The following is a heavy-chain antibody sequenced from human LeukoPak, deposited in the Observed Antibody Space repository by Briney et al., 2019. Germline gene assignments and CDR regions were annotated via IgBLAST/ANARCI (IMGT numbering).Heavy chain of an antibody. D-gene: IGHD4-17*01. CDR3: ARFYGDYYSVY. V-gene: IGHV1-2*02. J-gene: IGHJ4*02. CDR2: INPNSGGT. Sequence: ASVKVSCKASGYTFTGYYMHWVRQAPGQGLEWMGWINPNSGGTNYAQKFQGRVTMTRDTSISTAYMELSSLRSEDTAVYYCARFYGDYYSVYWGQGTLVTVSS. CDR1: GYTFTGYY.